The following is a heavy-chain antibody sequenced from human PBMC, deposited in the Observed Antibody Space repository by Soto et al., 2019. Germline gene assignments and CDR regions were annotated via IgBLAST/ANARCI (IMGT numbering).Heavy chain of an antibody. J-gene: IGHJ4*02. CDR3: TRWAYSYGWYFDY. V-gene: IGHV3-73*01. CDR2: IRSKPNNYAT. Sequence: GGSLRLSCAASGSTFSGCAMHWVRQASGKGLEWLGRIRSKPNNYATEYAASVQGRFTISRDDSKNTAYLEMNSLKTEDTAVYYCTRWAYSYGWYFDYWGQGA. CDR1: GSTFSGCA. D-gene: IGHD6-19*01.